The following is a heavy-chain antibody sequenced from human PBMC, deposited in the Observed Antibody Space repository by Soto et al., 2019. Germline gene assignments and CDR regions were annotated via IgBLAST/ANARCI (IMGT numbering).Heavy chain of an antibody. CDR2: LDPADSFT. Sequence: PGESLKISCNVSGYSFTTFWISWVRQMPEKGLEWMGRLDPADSFTNYSPSFQGHVTISVDKSINTAYLQWSSLKASDTAMYYCARQPPYSSSWEVDVWGQGTTVTVSS. D-gene: IGHD6-13*01. CDR3: ARQPPYSSSWEVDV. V-gene: IGHV5-10-1*01. CDR1: GYSFTTFW. J-gene: IGHJ6*02.